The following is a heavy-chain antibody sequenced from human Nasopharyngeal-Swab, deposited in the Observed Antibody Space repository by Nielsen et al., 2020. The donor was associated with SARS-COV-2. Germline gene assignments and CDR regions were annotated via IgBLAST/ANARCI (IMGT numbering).Heavy chain of an antibody. CDR2: FDPEDGET. J-gene: IGHJ4*02. D-gene: IGHD1-26*01. CDR1: GYTLTDLS. V-gene: IGHV1-24*01. CDR3: TTVAGSSGRFDY. Sequence: ASVKVSCQVSGYTLTDLSMHWVRQAPGKGLEWVGGFDPEDGETIYAQKFQGRVTMTEDTSTDTAYMELSSLTSEDTAVYYCTTVAGSSGRFDYWGQGTLVTVSS.